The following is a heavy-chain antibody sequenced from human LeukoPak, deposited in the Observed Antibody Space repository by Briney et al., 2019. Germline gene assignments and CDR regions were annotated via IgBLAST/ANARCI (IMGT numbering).Heavy chain of an antibody. V-gene: IGHV1-8*03. D-gene: IGHD5-18*01. CDR2: MNPNSGNT. Sequence: ASVTVSCKASGYTFTSYDINWVRQAPGQGLEWMGWMNPNSGNTGYAQKFQGRVTITRNTSISTAYMELSSLRSEDTAVYYCARAWGYSYGYWFDPWGQGTLVTVSS. CDR1: GYTFTSYD. J-gene: IGHJ5*02. CDR3: ARAWGYSYGYWFDP.